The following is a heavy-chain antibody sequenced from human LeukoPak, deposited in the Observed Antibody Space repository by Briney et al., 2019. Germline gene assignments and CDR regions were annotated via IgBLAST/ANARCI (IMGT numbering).Heavy chain of an antibody. V-gene: IGHV4-34*01. Sequence: SETLSLTCAVYGGSFSGYYRSWIRQPPGKGLEWIGEINHSGSTNYNPSLKSRVTISVDTSKNQFSLKLSSVTAADTAVYYCARGKYDSSGYYYWGQGTLVTVSS. CDR3: ARGKYDSSGYYY. J-gene: IGHJ4*02. CDR1: GGSFSGYY. D-gene: IGHD3-22*01. CDR2: INHSGST.